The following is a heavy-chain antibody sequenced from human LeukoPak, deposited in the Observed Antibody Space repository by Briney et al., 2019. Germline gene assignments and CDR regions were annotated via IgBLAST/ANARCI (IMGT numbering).Heavy chain of an antibody. Sequence: SETLSLTCTVSGGSISSYYWSWIRQPPGKGLEWIGYIYYSGSTNYNPSLKSRVTISVDTSKNQFSLKLSSVTAADTAVYYCAREGGYCTNGVCYGSYYFDYWGQGTLVTVSS. J-gene: IGHJ4*02. V-gene: IGHV4-59*01. D-gene: IGHD2-8*01. CDR1: GGSISSYY. CDR2: IYYSGST. CDR3: AREGGYCTNGVCYGSYYFDY.